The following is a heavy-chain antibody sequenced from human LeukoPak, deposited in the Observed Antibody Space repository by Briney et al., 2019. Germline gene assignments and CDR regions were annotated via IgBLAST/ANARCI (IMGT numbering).Heavy chain of an antibody. V-gene: IGHV3-33*01. D-gene: IGHD6-13*01. CDR1: GFTFSSYG. J-gene: IGHJ4*02. Sequence: PGGSLRLSCAASGFTFSSYGMHWVRQAPGTGLEWVAVIWYDGSNKYYADSVKGRFTISRDNSKNTLYLQMNSLRAEDTAVYYCARDPSRPYSSSWLDYWGQGTLVTVSS. CDR3: ARDPSRPYSSSWLDY. CDR2: IWYDGSNK.